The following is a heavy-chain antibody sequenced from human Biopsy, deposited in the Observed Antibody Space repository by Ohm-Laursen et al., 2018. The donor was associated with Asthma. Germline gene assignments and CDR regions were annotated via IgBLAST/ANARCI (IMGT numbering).Heavy chain of an antibody. CDR2: VFWSGTT. Sequence: SDTLSLTCTVGGAYIGSRDHHWSWIRQSPGTGLELIGFVFWSGTTHYNRSLERRLSISIDTTRNEFSMTLRSVTAADTAVYFCARVASYGDLYFGIDVWGPGTTVSVS. D-gene: IGHD4-17*01. J-gene: IGHJ6*02. CDR1: GAYIGSRDHH. V-gene: IGHV4-30-4*02. CDR3: ARVASYGDLYFGIDV.